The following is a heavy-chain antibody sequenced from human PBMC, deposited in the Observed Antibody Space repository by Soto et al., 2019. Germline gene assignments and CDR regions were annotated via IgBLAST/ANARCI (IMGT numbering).Heavy chain of an antibody. CDR1: GGTFSSYA. J-gene: IGHJ5*02. CDR2: IIPMYGPA. CDR3: ARVTSMVRGVIDNWFDP. V-gene: IGHV1-69*13. Sequence: VASVKVSCKASGGTFSSYAIHWVRQAPGQGLEWMGGIIPMYGPAKYAQRFQGRVTITADESTTTVYMELTSLTSQDTAVYYCARVTSMVRGVIDNWFDPWGHGTLVTVSS. D-gene: IGHD3-10*01.